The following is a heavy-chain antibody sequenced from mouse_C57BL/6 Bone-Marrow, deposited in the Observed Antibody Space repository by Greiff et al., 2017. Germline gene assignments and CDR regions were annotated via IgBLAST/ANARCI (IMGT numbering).Heavy chain of an antibody. CDR1: GFSLTSYG. D-gene: IGHD2-1*01. Sequence: QVQLKESGPGLVQPSQSLSITCTVSGFSLTSYGVHWVRQSPGKGLEWLGVIWRGGSTDYNAAFISRLSISKDNSKSQVFFKMNSLQADDTAIYYCAREDGNYVRGWFAYWGQGTLVTVSA. J-gene: IGHJ3*01. CDR3: AREDGNYVRGWFAY. V-gene: IGHV2-2*01. CDR2: IWRGGST.